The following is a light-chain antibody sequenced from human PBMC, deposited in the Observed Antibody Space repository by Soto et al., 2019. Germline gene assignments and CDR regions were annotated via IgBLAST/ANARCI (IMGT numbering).Light chain of an antibody. CDR3: QQYNSYLFT. J-gene: IGKJ2*01. Sequence: DIQMTQSPSTLSASVGDRVTITCRASQSISSWLAWYQQKPGKAPKLLIYKASSLESGVPSRFSGSGSGTESTLTSSNLQPDDFATYYCQQYNSYLFTFGQGTKLEIK. CDR2: KAS. V-gene: IGKV1-5*03. CDR1: QSISSW.